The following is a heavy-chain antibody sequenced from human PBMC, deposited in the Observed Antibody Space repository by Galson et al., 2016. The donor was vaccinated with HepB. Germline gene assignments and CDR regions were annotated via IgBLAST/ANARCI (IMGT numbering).Heavy chain of an antibody. Sequence: SLRLSCAASEFTFSTYGMHWVRQAPGKGLECVALISHDGSNKYYADSVKGRFPISRDNPKNTLYLQMNSLKLEDTAVYYCAKDAVAYCGRGCDFDYWGQGTLVTVSS. D-gene: IGHD2-21*02. CDR2: ISHDGSNK. CDR1: EFTFSTYG. CDR3: AKDAVAYCGRGCDFDY. J-gene: IGHJ4*02. V-gene: IGHV3-33*06.